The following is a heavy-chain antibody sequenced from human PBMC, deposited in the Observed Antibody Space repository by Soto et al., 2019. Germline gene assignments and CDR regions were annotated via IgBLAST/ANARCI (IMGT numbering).Heavy chain of an antibody. CDR3: AKVQEKWSKIFDY. V-gene: IGHV1-18*01. CDR2: INTYKGNT. D-gene: IGHD2-15*01. CDR1: GYTFTNYG. Sequence: QVQLVQSGAEVKKPGASVKVSCKASGYTFTNYGVRWVRQAPGQGLEWMGWINTYKGNTNYAQKFQGRVTMTTDTSTSTAYMELRSLRSDDTAIYYCAKVQEKWSKIFDYCGRGTLVTVSS. J-gene: IGHJ4*02.